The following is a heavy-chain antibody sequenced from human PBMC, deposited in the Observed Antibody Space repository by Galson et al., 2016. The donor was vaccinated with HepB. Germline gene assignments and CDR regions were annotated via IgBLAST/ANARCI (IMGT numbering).Heavy chain of an antibody. J-gene: IGHJ4*02. CDR2: INWNGGST. Sequence: SLRLSCAASGFIFDDYGLSWVRQAPGKGLERVSGINWNGGSTGYADSVKGRFTISRDNAKNSLYLQMNSLRAEDTALYYCARRSGWLWTPAYCFDYWGQGTLVTVSS. CDR1: GFIFDDYG. CDR3: ARRSGWLWTPAYCFDY. V-gene: IGHV3-20*04. D-gene: IGHD6-19*01.